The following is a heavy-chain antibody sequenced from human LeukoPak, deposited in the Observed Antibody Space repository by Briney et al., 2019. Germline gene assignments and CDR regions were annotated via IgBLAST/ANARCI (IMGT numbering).Heavy chain of an antibody. J-gene: IGHJ4*02. CDR3: ARGRWFGELLWGFFDY. D-gene: IGHD3-10*01. CDR1: GGSFSGYY. V-gene: IGHV4-34*01. Sequence: SSETLSLTCAVYGGSFSGYYWSWIRQPPGKGLEWIGEINHSGSTNYNPSLKSRVTISVDTSKNQFSLKLGSVTAADTAVYYCARGRWFGELLWGFFDYWGQGTLVTVSS. CDR2: INHSGST.